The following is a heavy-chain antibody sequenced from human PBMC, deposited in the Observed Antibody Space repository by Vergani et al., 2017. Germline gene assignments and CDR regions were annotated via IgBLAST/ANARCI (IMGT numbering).Heavy chain of an antibody. CDR2: IYYSENK. V-gene: IGHV4-39*07. CDR1: GGSITYGAFY. Sequence: QLHLQESGPGLVKPSETLSLTCTVSGGSITYGAFYWGWIRRSPGKGLEWIGSIYYSENKFYNPSLESRVTLSIDTSKNQFSLTLTSVTAADTAVYYCASDTHSGQRADRWGQGILVTVTS. D-gene: IGHD6-19*01. CDR3: ASDTHSGQRADR. J-gene: IGHJ5*02.